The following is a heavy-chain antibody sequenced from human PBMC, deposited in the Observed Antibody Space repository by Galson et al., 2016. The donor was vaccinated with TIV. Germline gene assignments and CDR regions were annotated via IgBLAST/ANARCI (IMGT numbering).Heavy chain of an antibody. CDR1: GYSFTNYW. CDR2: IPLRDLEP. J-gene: IGHJ4*02. V-gene: IGHV5-51*03. D-gene: IGHD5-18*01. Sequence: QSGAEVKKPGESLKISCKGSGYSFTNYWIGWVRQMPGKGLEWMGIIPLRDLEPRYSPSFQGQVTIAADNSTTSADLQWSSLKASDTAIYYCARLSANNYGYCYFDYWGEGILVTVAS. CDR3: ARLSANNYGYCYFDY.